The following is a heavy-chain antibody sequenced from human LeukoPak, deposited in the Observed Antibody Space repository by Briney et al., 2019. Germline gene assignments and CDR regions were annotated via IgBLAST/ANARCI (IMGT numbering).Heavy chain of an antibody. Sequence: SETLSLTCTVSGGSISSGGYYWSWIRQHPGKGLEWIGYIYYSGSTYNNPSLKSRVTISVDTSKNQFSLKLSSVTAADTAVYYCAQRILTGYYFDYWGQGTLVTVSS. CDR1: GGSISSGGYY. J-gene: IGHJ4*02. D-gene: IGHD3-9*01. CDR2: IYYSGST. V-gene: IGHV4-31*03. CDR3: AQRILTGYYFDY.